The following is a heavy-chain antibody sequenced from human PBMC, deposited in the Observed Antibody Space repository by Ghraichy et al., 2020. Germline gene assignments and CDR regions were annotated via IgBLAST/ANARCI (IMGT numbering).Heavy chain of an antibody. CDR3: ARAKAVAGFLYYYYYGMDV. J-gene: IGHJ6*02. Sequence: SETLSLTCTVSGGSVSSGSYYWSWIRQPPRKGLEWIGYIYYSGSTNYNPSLKSRVTISVDTSKNQFSLKLSSVTAADTAVYYCARAKAVAGFLYYYYYGMDVWGQGTTVTVSS. CDR2: IYYSGST. V-gene: IGHV4-61*01. D-gene: IGHD6-19*01. CDR1: GGSVSSGSYY.